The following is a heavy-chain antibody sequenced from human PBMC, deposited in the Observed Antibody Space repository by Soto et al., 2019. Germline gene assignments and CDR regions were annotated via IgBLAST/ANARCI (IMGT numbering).Heavy chain of an antibody. CDR2: IAVGSGYT. CDR3: AADATAWQQMVPSDY. J-gene: IGHJ4*02. Sequence: SVKVSCKASGFTFTSSAFQWVRQARGQRLEWIGWIAVGSGYTNYAQRFQDRVTLTRDMSTATTYMELSRLTSEDMAIYYCAADATAWQQMVPSDYWGQGTLVTVSS. CDR1: GFTFTSSA. V-gene: IGHV1-58*01. D-gene: IGHD2-8*01.